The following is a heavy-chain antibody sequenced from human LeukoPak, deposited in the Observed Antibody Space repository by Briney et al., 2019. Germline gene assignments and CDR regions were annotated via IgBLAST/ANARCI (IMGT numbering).Heavy chain of an antibody. J-gene: IGHJ5*02. CDR3: AREWDYGSGSYYSDWFDP. V-gene: IGHV4-4*07. CDR1: GGSISSDY. Sequence: PSETLSLTCTVSGGSISSDYWSWIRQPAGKGLEWIGRIYTSGSTNYNPSLKSRVIMSVDTSKNQFSLKLSSVTAADTAVYYCAREWDYGSGSYYSDWFDPWGQGTLVTVSS. CDR2: IYTSGST. D-gene: IGHD3-10*01.